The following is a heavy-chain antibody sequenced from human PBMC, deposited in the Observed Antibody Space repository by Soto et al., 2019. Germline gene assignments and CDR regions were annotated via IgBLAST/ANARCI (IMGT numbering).Heavy chain of an antibody. CDR1: GFTFSGSA. Sequence: GGSLRLSCAASGFTFSGSAMHWVRQASGKGLEWVGRIRSKANSYATAYAASVKGRFTISRDDSKNTAYLQMNSLKTEDTAVYYCTRPNVDIVATGLDPHYYYYCMDVWGQGTTVTVSS. CDR2: IRSKANSYAT. D-gene: IGHD5-12*01. J-gene: IGHJ6*02. V-gene: IGHV3-73*01. CDR3: TRPNVDIVATGLDPHYYYYCMDV.